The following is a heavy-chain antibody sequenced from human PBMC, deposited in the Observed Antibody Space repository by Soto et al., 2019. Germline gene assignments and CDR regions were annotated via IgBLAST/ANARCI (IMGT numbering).Heavy chain of an antibody. CDR3: ARDGGGSYYVVRSYGMDV. J-gene: IGHJ6*02. D-gene: IGHD1-26*01. CDR1: GFTFSSYG. Sequence: GWSLRLSCSASGFTFSSYGMHWGRQAPGKGLEWVAVIWYDGSNKYYADSVKGRFTISRDNSKNTLYLQMNSLRAEDTAVYYCARDGGGSYYVVRSYGMDVWGQGTTVTVSS. CDR2: IWYDGSNK. V-gene: IGHV3-33*01.